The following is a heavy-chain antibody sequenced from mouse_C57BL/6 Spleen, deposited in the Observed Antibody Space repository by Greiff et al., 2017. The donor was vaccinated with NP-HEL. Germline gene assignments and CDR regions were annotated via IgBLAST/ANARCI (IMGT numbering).Heavy chain of an antibody. CDR2: IDPENGDT. Sequence: EVQVVESGAELVRPGASVKLSCTASGFNIKDDYMHWVKQRPEQGLEWIGWIDPENGDTEYASKFQGKATITADTSSNTAYLQLSSLTSEDTAVYYCTCMITPYAMDYWGQGTSVTVSS. CDR1: GFNIKDDY. D-gene: IGHD2-4*01. J-gene: IGHJ4*01. V-gene: IGHV14-4*01. CDR3: TCMITPYAMDY.